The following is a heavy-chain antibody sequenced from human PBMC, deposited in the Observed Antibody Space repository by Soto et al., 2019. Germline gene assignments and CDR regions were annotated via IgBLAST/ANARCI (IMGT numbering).Heavy chain of an antibody. Sequence: GGSLRLSCAASGFTFSLYAMSWVRQAPGKGPEWVSRITGNGNTTHYANSVQGRFTISRDNSKNTLFLQMSSLRAEDSAVYYCAKGPEVYYYHGLDVWGQGTTVTVSS. CDR2: ITGNGNTT. V-gene: IGHV3-23*01. CDR3: AKGPEVYYYHGLDV. CDR1: GFTFSLYA. J-gene: IGHJ6*02.